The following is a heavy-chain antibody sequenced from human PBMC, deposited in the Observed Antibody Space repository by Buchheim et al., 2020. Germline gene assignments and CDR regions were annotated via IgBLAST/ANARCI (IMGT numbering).Heavy chain of an antibody. D-gene: IGHD6-19*01. J-gene: IGHJ4*02. CDR2: LSQDGSGK. Sequence: EVQLVESGGGLVQPGGSLRLSCAASGFTFSVYWMSWVRQAPGKGLEWVANLSQDGSGKYYVDSVKGRFTISRDNSKNTLSLQMNSLRAEDTAVYYCAKSHSSDWYSFDYWGQGTL. CDR1: GFTFSVYW. V-gene: IGHV3-7*01. CDR3: AKSHSSDWYSFDY.